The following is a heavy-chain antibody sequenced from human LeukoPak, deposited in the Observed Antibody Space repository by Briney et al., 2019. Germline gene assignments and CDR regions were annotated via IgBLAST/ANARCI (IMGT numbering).Heavy chain of an antibody. D-gene: IGHD3-3*01. J-gene: IGHJ5*02. Sequence: ASVKVSCKASGYTFTSYYMHWVRQAPGQGLEWMGIINPSGGSTSYAQKFQGRVTMTRDTSTSTVYMELSSLRSEDTAVYCCATAQVATIFGVVIIRPYNWFDPWGQGTLVTVSS. V-gene: IGHV1-46*01. CDR2: INPSGGST. CDR3: ATAQVATIFGVVIIRPYNWFDP. CDR1: GYTFTSYY.